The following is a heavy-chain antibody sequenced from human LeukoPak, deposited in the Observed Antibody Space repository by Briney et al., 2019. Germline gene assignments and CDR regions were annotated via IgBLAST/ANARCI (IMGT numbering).Heavy chain of an antibody. D-gene: IGHD5-18*01. J-gene: IGHJ4*02. CDR1: GFTFSSYA. CDR3: ADNVDTAMVYHRY. CDR2: TRGSGGST. V-gene: IGHV3-23*01. Sequence: GGSLRLSCAASGFTFSSYAMSWVRQAPGKGLEWVSATRGSGGSTYYADSGKGRFTISRDNSKNTLYLQMNSLRAEDTAVYYCADNVDTAMVYHRYWGQGTLVTVSS.